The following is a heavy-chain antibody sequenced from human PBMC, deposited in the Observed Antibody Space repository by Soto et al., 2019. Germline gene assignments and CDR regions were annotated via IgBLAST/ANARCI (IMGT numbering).Heavy chain of an antibody. CDR1: GFTFSRYS. V-gene: IGHV3-21*01. D-gene: IGHD3-9*01. Sequence: ESGGGLVKPGGSLSLSCAASGFTFSRYSMNWVRQAPGKGPVWVSSISGSSSYIYYADSVQGRFTISRDNAKNTLYLQMNSLRAEDTAVYYCARSYAILTGYSSFDYWGQGTRVTVSS. CDR3: ARSYAILTGYSSFDY. J-gene: IGHJ4*02. CDR2: ISGSSSYI.